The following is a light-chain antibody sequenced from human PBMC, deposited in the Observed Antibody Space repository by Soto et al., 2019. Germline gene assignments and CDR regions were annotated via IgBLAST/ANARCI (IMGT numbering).Light chain of an antibody. J-gene: IGKJ1*01. Sequence: DIVMTQSPDSLAVSLGETATINCKSSQSVLYSSNNKNYLAWYQQKPGQPPKLLIYWASTRESGVPDRFSGSGSGTDFAITISRLQAEDVAVYYCQQYYSTPWTFGQGTKVEI. CDR3: QQYYSTPWT. CDR2: WAS. V-gene: IGKV4-1*01. CDR1: QSVLYSSNNKNY.